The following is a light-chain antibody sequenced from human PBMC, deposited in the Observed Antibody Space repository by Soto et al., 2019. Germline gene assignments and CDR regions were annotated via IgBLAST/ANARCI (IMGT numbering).Light chain of an antibody. Sequence: DIQLTQSPSFLSASVGDRVTITCRASQGISSYLAWYQQKPGKAPKLLIYAASALDRGVPSRLSGSGSGTEFTLTISCLQPEDFATYYCQQLHDYPITFGHGTRLEIK. J-gene: IGKJ5*01. CDR1: QGISSY. V-gene: IGKV1-9*01. CDR3: QQLHDYPIT. CDR2: AAS.